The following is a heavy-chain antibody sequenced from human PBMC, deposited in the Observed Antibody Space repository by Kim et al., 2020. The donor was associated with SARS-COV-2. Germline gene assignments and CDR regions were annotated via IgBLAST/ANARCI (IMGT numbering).Heavy chain of an antibody. Sequence: GGSLRLSCAASGFTVSSNYMTWVRQAPGKGLEWVSAIYSGGTTYYADSVKGRFTISRDNSKNTLYLQMNSLRAEDTAVYYCARVEEGDAYRDLNWFDPWGQGTLVTVSS. CDR2: IYSGGTT. CDR1: GFTVSSNY. D-gene: IGHD4-4*01. CDR3: ARVEEGDAYRDLNWFDP. J-gene: IGHJ5*02. V-gene: IGHV3-53*01.